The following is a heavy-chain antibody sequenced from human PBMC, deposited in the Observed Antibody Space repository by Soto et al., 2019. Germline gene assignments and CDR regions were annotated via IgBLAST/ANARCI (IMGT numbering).Heavy chain of an antibody. CDR3: ARGLLASVQH. Sequence: PSETLSLTCAVSGGSISSGGYSWSWIRQPPGKGLEWIGYIYHSGSTYYNPSLKSRVTISVDRSKNQFSLKLSPVTAADTAVYYCARGLLASVQHWGQGTLVTVSS. V-gene: IGHV4-30-2*01. CDR1: GGSISSGGYS. D-gene: IGHD3-3*02. J-gene: IGHJ1*01. CDR2: IYHSGST.